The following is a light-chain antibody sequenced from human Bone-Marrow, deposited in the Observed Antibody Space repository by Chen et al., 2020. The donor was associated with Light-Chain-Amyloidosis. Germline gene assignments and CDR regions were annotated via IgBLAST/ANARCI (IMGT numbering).Light chain of an antibody. CDR2: GAS. Sequence: DTVLTQSPGILSLAPGERATLSCRASESLSDDYLAWFQHKPGQAPRLIIYGASDRATGIPDRFTGSGSGADFSLTITSLEPEDFAVYYRHQYGITPHTFGQGTKLQLK. CDR3: HQYGITPHT. J-gene: IGKJ2*01. CDR1: ESLSDDY. V-gene: IGKV3-20*01.